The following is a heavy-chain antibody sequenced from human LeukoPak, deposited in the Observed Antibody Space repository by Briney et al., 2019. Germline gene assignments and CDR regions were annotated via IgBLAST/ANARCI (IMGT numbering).Heavy chain of an antibody. CDR1: GGSGGSISSSNY. D-gene: IGHD3-16*02. CDR3: ARGDPYDYVWGNYHH. Sequence: PSGTLPLTCAVSGGSGGSISSSNYWSWIRQPPGKGLEWLGYIYYSGRTYYNPSLKSRLSISVDTSKNQFSLKRSSVTAADTAVYYYARGDPYDYVWGNYHHWGQGTLVTVSS. CDR2: IYYSGRT. V-gene: IGHV4-30-4*01. J-gene: IGHJ5*02.